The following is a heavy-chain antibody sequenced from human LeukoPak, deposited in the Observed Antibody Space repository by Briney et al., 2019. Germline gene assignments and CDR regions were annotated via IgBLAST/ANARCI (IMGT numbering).Heavy chain of an antibody. V-gene: IGHV3-30*02. CDR3: DRVGDDYGDLGMDY. D-gene: IGHD4-17*01. CDR2: IQYDGGNK. Sequence: GGSLRLSCAVSGFGLSNYWMTWVRQAPGKGLEWLSFIQYDGGNKYYADSVKGRFTISRDNSKNTLYLQMNSLRAEDTAVYYCDRVGDDYGDLGMDYWGQGTLVTVSS. J-gene: IGHJ4*02. CDR1: GFGLSNYW.